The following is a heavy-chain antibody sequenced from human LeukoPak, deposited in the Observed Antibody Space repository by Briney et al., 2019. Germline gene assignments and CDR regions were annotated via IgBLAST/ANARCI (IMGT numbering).Heavy chain of an antibody. CDR1: GDSMKNYY. D-gene: IGHD2-2*03. Sequence: SETLSLTCTVSGDSMKNYYWIWLRQSPGKGLEWLGYIYYSGSTYYKPSLKSRVTMSVDTSKKQFSLKLSSVTAADTAVYYCARAGYCSSTSCQWVPLVWGQGTTVTVSS. V-gene: IGHV4-59*01. CDR2: IYYSGST. J-gene: IGHJ6*02. CDR3: ARAGYCSSTSCQWVPLV.